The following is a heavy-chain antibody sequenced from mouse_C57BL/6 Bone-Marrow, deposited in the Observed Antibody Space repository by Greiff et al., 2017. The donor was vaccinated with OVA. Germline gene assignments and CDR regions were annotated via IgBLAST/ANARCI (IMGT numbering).Heavy chain of an antibody. V-gene: IGHV1-78*01. CDR2: IYPRDGST. CDR3: AKEAPHYYGSPNWYFDV. D-gene: IGHD1-1*01. J-gene: IGHJ1*03. Sequence: VQLQQSDAELVKPGASVKISCKVSGYTFTDHTIHWMKQRPEQGLEWIGYIYPRDGSTKYNEKFKGKATLTADKSSSTAYMQLNSLTSEDSAVYFCAKEAPHYYGSPNWYFDVWGTGTTVTVSS. CDR1: GYTFTDHT.